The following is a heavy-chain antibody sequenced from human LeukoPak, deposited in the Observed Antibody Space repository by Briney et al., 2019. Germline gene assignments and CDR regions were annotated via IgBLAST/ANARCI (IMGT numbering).Heavy chain of an antibody. J-gene: IGHJ5*02. CDR3: ARGPPPDYYDSSGYPPGWFDP. D-gene: IGHD3-22*01. V-gene: IGHV5-51*01. CDR1: GSSFTSYW. Sequence: GESLQISCKGSGSSFTSYWIGWVRQLPGKGLEWMGIIYPGDSDTRYSPSFQGQVTISADKSISTAYLQWSSRKASDTAMYYCARGPPPDYYDSSGYPPGWFDPWGQGTLVTVSS. CDR2: IYPGDSDT.